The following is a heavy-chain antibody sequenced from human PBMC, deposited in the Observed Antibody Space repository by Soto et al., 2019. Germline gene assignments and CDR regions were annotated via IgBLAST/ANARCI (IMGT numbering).Heavy chain of an antibody. CDR2: IYWNDDK. J-gene: IGHJ4*02. D-gene: IGHD3-10*01. CDR1: GFSLSTSGVG. V-gene: IGHV2-5*01. Sequence: QITLKESGPTLVKPTQTLTLTCTFSGFSLSTSGVGVGWIRQPPGKALEWLALIYWNDDKRYSASLKSRLTITKDTSKNQVVLTMTNMDPVDTATYYCYSYGSGEYYFDYWGQGTLVTVSS. CDR3: YSYGSGEYYFDY.